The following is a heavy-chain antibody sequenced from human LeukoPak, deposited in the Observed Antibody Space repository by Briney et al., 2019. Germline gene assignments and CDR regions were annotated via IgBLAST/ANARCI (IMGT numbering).Heavy chain of an antibody. CDR1: GDSVSSNSAA. J-gene: IGHJ3*02. V-gene: IGHV6-1*01. Sequence: SQTLSLTCAISGDSVSSNSAAWNWIRQSPSRGLEWLGRTYYRSKWYNDYAVSVKSRITINPDTSKNQFSLQLNSVTPEDTAVYYCARETAYSSGWPARFDAFDIWGQGTMVTVSS. CDR3: ARETAYSSGWPARFDAFDI. D-gene: IGHD6-19*01. CDR2: TYYRSKWYN.